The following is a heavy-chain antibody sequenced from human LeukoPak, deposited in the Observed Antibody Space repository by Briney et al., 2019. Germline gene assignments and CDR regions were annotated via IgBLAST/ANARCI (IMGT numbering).Heavy chain of an antibody. V-gene: IGHV3-48*02. D-gene: IGHD3-22*01. Sequence: PGESLRLSCAASGFTFSSYSMNWVRQAPGPGLDWISYINSSSSTIYYADSVKGRFTISRDNAKNSLYLQMSSLSDEDTAVYYRARDHYDSSGYRLDYWGQGTLVTVSS. J-gene: IGHJ4*02. CDR2: INSSSSTI. CDR1: GFTFSSYS. CDR3: ARDHYDSSGYRLDY.